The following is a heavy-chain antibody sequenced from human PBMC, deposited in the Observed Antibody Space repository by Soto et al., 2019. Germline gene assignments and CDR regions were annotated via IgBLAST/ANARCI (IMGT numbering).Heavy chain of an antibody. Sequence: GASVKVSCKASGYTFTSYYMHWVRQAPGQGLEWMGIINPSGGSTSCAQKFQGRVTMTRDTSTSTVYMELSSLRSEDTAVYYCARDDVVLKQTYGMDVWGQGTTVTVSS. V-gene: IGHV1-46*01. D-gene: IGHD2-8*01. J-gene: IGHJ6*02. CDR1: GYTFTSYY. CDR2: INPSGGST. CDR3: ARDDVVLKQTYGMDV.